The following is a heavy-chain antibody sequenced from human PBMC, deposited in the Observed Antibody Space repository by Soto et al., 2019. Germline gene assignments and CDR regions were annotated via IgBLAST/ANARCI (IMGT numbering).Heavy chain of an antibody. CDR2: INAGNGNT. CDR1: GYTFTSYA. J-gene: IGHJ6*02. CDR3: ARDRVRANDYYYGMDV. Sequence: ASVKVSCKASGYTFTSYAMHSVRQAPGQRLEWMGWINAGNGNTKYSQKFQGRVTITRDTSASTAYMELSSLRSEDTAVYYCARDRVRANDYYYGMDVWGQGTTVTVS. D-gene: IGHD3-10*01. V-gene: IGHV1-3*01.